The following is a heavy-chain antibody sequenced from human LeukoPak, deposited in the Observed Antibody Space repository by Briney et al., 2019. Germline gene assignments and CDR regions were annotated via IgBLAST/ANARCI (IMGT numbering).Heavy chain of an antibody. Sequence: GGSLRLSCAASGFTFSSYEMNWVRQAPGKGLEWVSSITSSSSYIYYSDSVKGRFTISRDNAKNTLYLQMNSLRAEDTAVYYCARDRGIAVAGTSSYYYYYYMDVWGKGTTVTISS. CDR2: ITSSSSYI. D-gene: IGHD6-19*01. V-gene: IGHV3-21*01. CDR3: ARDRGIAVAGTSSYYYYYYMDV. CDR1: GFTFSSYE. J-gene: IGHJ6*03.